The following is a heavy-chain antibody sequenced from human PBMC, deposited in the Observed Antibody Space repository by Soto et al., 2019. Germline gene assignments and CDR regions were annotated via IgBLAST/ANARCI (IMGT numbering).Heavy chain of an antibody. CDR1: GFTFSSYG. Sequence: GGSLRLSCAASGFTFSSYGMHWVRQAPGKGLEWVAVIWYDGSNQYYADSVKGRFTISRDNSKNTLYLQMNSLRAEDTAVYYCAREESGGTVKDAFDIWGQGKMVTGS. D-gene: IGHD4-17*01. CDR3: AREESGGTVKDAFDI. V-gene: IGHV3-33*01. CDR2: IWYDGSNQ. J-gene: IGHJ3*02.